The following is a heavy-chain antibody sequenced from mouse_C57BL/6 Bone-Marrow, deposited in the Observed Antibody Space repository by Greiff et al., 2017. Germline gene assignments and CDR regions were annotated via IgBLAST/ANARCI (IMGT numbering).Heavy chain of an antibody. CDR2: INPNSGYT. CDR3: ASDYYGSSPDY. V-gene: IGHV1-7*01. J-gene: IGHJ2*01. CDR1: GYTFTSYW. D-gene: IGHD1-1*01. Sequence: QVQLQQSGAELAKPGASVKLSCKASGYTFTSYWMHWVKQRPGQGLEWIGYINPNSGYTKYNQKFKDKATLTADKSSSTAYMQLSSLTYEDSAVYYCASDYYGSSPDYWGQGTTLTVSS.